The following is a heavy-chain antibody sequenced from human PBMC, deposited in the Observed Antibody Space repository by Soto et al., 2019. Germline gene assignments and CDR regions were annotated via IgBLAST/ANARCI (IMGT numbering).Heavy chain of an antibody. CDR1: GFTFSSYG. D-gene: IGHD3-3*01. V-gene: IGHV3-33*01. Sequence: QVQLVESGGGVVQPGRSLRLSCAASGFTFSSYGMHWVRQAPGKGLEGVAVIWYDGSNKYYADSVKGRFTISRDNSKNTLYLQMNSLRAEDTAVYYCARDWAIFGLDSNDAFDIWGQGTMVTVSS. CDR3: ARDWAIFGLDSNDAFDI. J-gene: IGHJ3*02. CDR2: IWYDGSNK.